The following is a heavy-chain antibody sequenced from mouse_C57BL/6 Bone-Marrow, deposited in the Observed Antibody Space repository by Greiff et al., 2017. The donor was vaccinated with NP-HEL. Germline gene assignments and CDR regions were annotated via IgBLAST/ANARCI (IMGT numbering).Heavy chain of an antibody. J-gene: IGHJ2*01. D-gene: IGHD1-1*01. CDR3: ARAPGSSNYFDY. Sequence: EVMLVESGGGLVQSGRSLRLSCATSGFTFSDFYMEWVRQAPGKGLEWIAASRNKANDYTTEYSASVKGRFFVSRDTSQSILYLQMNALRAEDTAIYYCARAPGSSNYFDYWGQGTTLTVSS. V-gene: IGHV7-1*01. CDR2: SRNKANDYTT. CDR1: GFTFSDFY.